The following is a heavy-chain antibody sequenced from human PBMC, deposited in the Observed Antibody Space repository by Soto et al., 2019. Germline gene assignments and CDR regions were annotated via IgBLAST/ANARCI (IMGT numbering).Heavy chain of an antibody. Sequence: EVQLLESGGGLVQPGESLRLSCAASGFTFSSYAMSWVRQAPGKGLEWVSVISGSDDSTYYADSVKGRFTISRDNSKNTLYLQMNSLRAEDTAVYYCAKRSSSSTFASCGQGTLVTVSS. V-gene: IGHV3-23*01. CDR2: ISGSDDST. J-gene: IGHJ4*02. CDR3: AKRSSSSTFAS. D-gene: IGHD6-6*01. CDR1: GFTFSSYA.